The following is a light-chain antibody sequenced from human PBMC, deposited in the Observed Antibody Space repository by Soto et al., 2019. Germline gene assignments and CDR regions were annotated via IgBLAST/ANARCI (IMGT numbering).Light chain of an antibody. V-gene: IGLV1-44*01. CDR2: SNN. Sequence: QSVLTQTPSASATPGQRVTISCSGTNSNIGSNTIAWYQQLPGTAPKRLIHSNNQRPSGVPDRFSASKSGTSASLAISGLQSADEADYYCATWDASLNGYVFGTGAKVIV. CDR1: NSNIGSNT. CDR3: ATWDASLNGYV. J-gene: IGLJ1*01.